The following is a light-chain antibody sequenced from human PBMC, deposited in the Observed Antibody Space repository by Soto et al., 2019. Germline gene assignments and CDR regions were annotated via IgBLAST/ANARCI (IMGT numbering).Light chain of an antibody. Sequence: EIVLTQSPATLSLSPGEGATLSCRASQSVSSYLAWYPQKPGQSPRLLIYDASNMATGIPARFSGSGSATAFTRTTATLEPEDFAVDYCQQRSNWPPGFGQRTRLDIK. CDR2: DAS. V-gene: IGKV3-11*01. J-gene: IGKJ5*01. CDR3: QQRSNWPPG. CDR1: QSVSSY.